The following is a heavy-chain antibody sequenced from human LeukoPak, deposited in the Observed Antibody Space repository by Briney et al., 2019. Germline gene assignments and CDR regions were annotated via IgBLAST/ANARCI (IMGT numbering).Heavy chain of an antibody. Sequence: PGGSLRLSCAASGFTFSSFWMSWVRQAPGKGLEWVANIKKDGSEKYYVDSVKGRFTISRDNAKTSLYLQMNSLRAEDTAVYYCARGVGIVVVVDYWGQGTLVTVSS. CDR2: IKKDGSEK. D-gene: IGHD3-22*01. CDR1: GFTFSSFW. CDR3: ARGVGIVVVVDY. V-gene: IGHV3-7*01. J-gene: IGHJ4*02.